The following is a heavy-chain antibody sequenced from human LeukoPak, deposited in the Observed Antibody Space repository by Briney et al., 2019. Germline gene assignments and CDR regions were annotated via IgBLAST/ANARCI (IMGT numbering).Heavy chain of an antibody. J-gene: IGHJ3*02. Sequence: GGSLRLSCAASGITFSNYWMHWVRQAPGKGLVWVSRIKSGGSSTAYAESVKGRFTISRDNAKNSLYLQMNSLRAEDTAVYYCVREGLACSGSTCYLAAFDNWGQGTMVTVSS. D-gene: IGHD2-2*01. CDR2: IKSGGSST. CDR1: GITFSNYW. V-gene: IGHV3-74*01. CDR3: VREGLACSGSTCYLAAFDN.